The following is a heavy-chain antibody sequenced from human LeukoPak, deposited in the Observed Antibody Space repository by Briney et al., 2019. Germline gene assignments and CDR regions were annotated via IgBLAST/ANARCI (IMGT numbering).Heavy chain of an antibody. Sequence: PGGSLRLSCAASGFSFSSYALSWVRQAPGKGLAWVSSITGSGGRTYYADSVKGRFTISRDNSKSTLYLQMNSLSAEDSAVYYCAKRGFHSDSSGNDYWGQGTLVTVSS. V-gene: IGHV3-23*01. CDR3: AKRGFHSDSSGNDY. CDR1: GFSFSSYA. D-gene: IGHD6-19*01. J-gene: IGHJ4*02. CDR2: ITGSGGRT.